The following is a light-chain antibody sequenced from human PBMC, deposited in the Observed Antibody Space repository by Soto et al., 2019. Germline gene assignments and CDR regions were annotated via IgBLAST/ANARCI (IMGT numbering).Light chain of an antibody. V-gene: IGKV3-20*01. CDR2: GAS. CDR1: QSVSNTY. Sequence: EIMLTQSPGTLSLSPGDTATLSCRASQSVSNTYLAWYQQKPGQAPRLLIYGASSRATGFPDRFSGSGSGTDFTLTISRLETEDFAVYYCQLYDSSSWTFGQGTMVDIK. CDR3: QLYDSSSWT. J-gene: IGKJ1*01.